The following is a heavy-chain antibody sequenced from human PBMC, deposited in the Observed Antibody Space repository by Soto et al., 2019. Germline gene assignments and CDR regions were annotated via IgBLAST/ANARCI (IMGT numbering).Heavy chain of an antibody. CDR1: GFTFRQYA. D-gene: IGHD5-12*01. V-gene: IGHV3-23*01. J-gene: IGHJ4*02. CDR3: TKVFVATIREGFDY. Sequence: EAQLLESGGGLVQPGESLRLSCAASGFTFRQYAMSWVRQAPGKGLEWVSAIGDSGTRTYYADSVKGRFTVSRDNSRNTLYLQMNSLRAEDTAVYYCTKVFVATIREGFDYWGQGTLVTVSS. CDR2: IGDSGTRT.